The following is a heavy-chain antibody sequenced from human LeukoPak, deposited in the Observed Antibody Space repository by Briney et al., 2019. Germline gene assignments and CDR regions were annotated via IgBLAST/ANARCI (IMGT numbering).Heavy chain of an antibody. CDR2: ISGSGGFT. CDR3: ARGPTVTDY. CDR1: GFTFSSYG. Sequence: GGSLRLSCAASGFTFSSYGMSWVRQAPGKGLEWVSGISGSGGFTYYTDSLKGRFTISRDNSKNMLYLQMNSLRAEDTAVYYCARGPTVTDYWGQGTLVTVSS. D-gene: IGHD4-17*01. V-gene: IGHV3-23*01. J-gene: IGHJ4*02.